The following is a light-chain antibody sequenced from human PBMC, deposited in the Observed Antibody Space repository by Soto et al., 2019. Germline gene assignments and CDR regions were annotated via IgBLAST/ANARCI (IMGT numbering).Light chain of an antibody. V-gene: IGKV3-15*01. CDR3: QQYNNWPSVT. J-gene: IGKJ5*01. Sequence: EIMMTQSPATLSVSPGERATLSCRASQSVRSNLAWYQQKPGQAPRLLIYGASTRATGIPARFSGSGSGTEFNLTISSLQSEDFAVYYCQQYNNWPSVTFGQGTRLEIK. CDR1: QSVRSN. CDR2: GAS.